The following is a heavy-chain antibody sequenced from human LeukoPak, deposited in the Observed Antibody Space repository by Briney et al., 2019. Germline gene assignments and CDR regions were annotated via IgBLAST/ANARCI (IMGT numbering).Heavy chain of an antibody. CDR3: ARAPQQIFGVVAYYYYYMDV. CDR1: GGSISSYY. J-gene: IGHJ6*03. Sequence: PSETLSLTCTVSGGSISSYYWSWIRQPPGKGLEWIGYIYYSGSTNYNPSLKSRVTISVDTSKNQFSLKLSSVTAADTAVYYCARAPQQIFGVVAYYYYYMDVWGKGTTVTVSS. V-gene: IGHV4-59*01. CDR2: IYYSGST. D-gene: IGHD3-3*01.